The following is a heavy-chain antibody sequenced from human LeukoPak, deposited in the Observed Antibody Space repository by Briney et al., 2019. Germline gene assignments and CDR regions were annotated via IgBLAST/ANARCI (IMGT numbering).Heavy chain of an antibody. CDR2: ISGSGGST. J-gene: IGHJ6*03. V-gene: IGHV3-23*01. Sequence: GGSLRLSCAASGFTFSSYAMSWVRQAPGKGLEWVSAISGSGGSTYYADSVKGRFTISRDNSKNTPYLQMNSLRAEDTAVYYCAKSGYCSGGSCYYYYYMAVWGKGTTVTVSS. D-gene: IGHD2-15*01. CDR3: AKSGYCSGGSCYYYYYMAV. CDR1: GFTFSSYA.